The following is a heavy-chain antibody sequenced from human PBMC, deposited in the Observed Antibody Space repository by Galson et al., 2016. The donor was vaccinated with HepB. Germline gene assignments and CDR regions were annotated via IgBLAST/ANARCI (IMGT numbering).Heavy chain of an antibody. CDR3: VTSFSTQVYA. V-gene: IGHV3-48*02. J-gene: IGHJ5*02. D-gene: IGHD2-8*01. CDR1: GFTFNTYS. Sequence: SLRLSCAASGFTFNTYSMNWVRRAPGTGLELIAYITGSSHNIKYADSVKGRFTISRDNAKNSLSLQLHSLSDEATAVYYRVTSFSTQVYAWSQGTLVTASS. CDR2: ITGSSHNI.